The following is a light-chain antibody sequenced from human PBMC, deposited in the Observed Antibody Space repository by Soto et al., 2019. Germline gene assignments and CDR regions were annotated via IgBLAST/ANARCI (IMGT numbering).Light chain of an antibody. CDR1: SSDVGGYSY. CDR3: SSYTSCSAYI. Sequence: QSVLTQPASVSGSPGQSITISCTGTSSDVGGYSYVSWYQQHPGDAPQLMNFHVTSRPSGVSDRFSGSKSGNTASLTISGLQAEEEADYYCSSYTSCSAYIFGTGTKVTVL. CDR2: HVT. J-gene: IGLJ1*01. V-gene: IGLV2-14*03.